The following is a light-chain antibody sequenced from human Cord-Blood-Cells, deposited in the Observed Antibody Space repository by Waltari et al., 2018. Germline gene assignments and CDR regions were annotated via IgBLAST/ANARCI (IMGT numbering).Light chain of an antibody. CDR3: SSYTSSSTLV. Sequence: QSALTQPASVSGSPGQSITISCTGTSSDVGGYNYLSWYQQPPGKAPKLMIYEVSNRPSGVSNRFSGSKSGNTASLTISGLQAEDEADYYCSSYTSSSTLVFGGGTKLTVL. V-gene: IGLV2-14*01. CDR2: EVS. CDR1: SSDVGGYNY. J-gene: IGLJ2*01.